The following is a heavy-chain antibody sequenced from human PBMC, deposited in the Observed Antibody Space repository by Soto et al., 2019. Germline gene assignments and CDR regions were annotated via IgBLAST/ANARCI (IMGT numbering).Heavy chain of an antibody. V-gene: IGHV3-30-3*01. CDR1: GFTFSIYA. CDR3: ARDGPLFAARPGPAYYYYGMDV. Sequence: PGGSLRLSCAASGFTFSIYAMHWVRHAPGKGLERVAVISYDGSNKYYADSVKGRFTISRDNSKNTLYLQMNSLRAEDTAVYYCARDGPLFAARPGPAYYYYGMDVWGQGTTVTVSS. J-gene: IGHJ6*02. D-gene: IGHD6-6*01. CDR2: ISYDGSNK.